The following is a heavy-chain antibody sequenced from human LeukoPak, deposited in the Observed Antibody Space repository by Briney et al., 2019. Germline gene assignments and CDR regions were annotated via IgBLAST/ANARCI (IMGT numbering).Heavy chain of an antibody. CDR2: ISSSSTYI. V-gene: IGHV3-21*01. J-gene: IGHJ4*02. CDR1: GFTFSSYA. CDR3: ARGPPLDY. Sequence: GRPLRLSCAASGFTFSSYAMSWVRQAPGKGLEWVSAISSSSTYIYYADSVKGRFAISRDNAKNSLYMQMNSLRAEDTAVYYCARGPPLDYWGQGTLVTVSS.